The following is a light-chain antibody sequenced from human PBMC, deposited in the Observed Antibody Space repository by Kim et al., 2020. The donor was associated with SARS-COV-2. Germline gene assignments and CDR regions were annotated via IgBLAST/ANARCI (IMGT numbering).Light chain of an antibody. V-gene: IGKV3-15*01. J-gene: IGKJ2*02. CDR3: QQYNNWPLPCT. CDR1: QSFGTN. Sequence: EIVMTQSPATLSVFPGERATLSCRASQSFGTNLAWYQQKPGQAPRLPLYGTSIRATGIPARFSGSGSGTEFTLTISSLQSEDFAVYYCQQYNNWPLPCTFGQGTKLEI. CDR2: GTS.